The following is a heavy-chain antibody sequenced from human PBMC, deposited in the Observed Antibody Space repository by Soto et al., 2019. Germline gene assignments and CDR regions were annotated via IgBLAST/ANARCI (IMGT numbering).Heavy chain of an antibody. CDR2: IIPIFGTA. J-gene: IGHJ4*01. CDR1: GGTFSSYA. D-gene: IGHD2-15*01. Sequence: SVKVSCKASGGTFSSYAISWVRQAPGQGLEWMGGIIPIFGTANYAQKFQGRVTITADESTSTAYMELSSLRSEDTAVYYCARDPGSGSYCSGGSCYSPNDYWG. CDR3: ARDPGSGSYCSGGSCYSPNDY. V-gene: IGHV1-69*13.